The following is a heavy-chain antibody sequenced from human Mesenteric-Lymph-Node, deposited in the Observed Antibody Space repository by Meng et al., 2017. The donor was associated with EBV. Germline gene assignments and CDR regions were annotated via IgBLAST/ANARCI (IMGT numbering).Heavy chain of an antibody. CDR2: INTNTGNP. J-gene: IGHJ4*02. CDR1: GYIFSNYA. CDR3: AREESGYDAY. Sequence: QVQLVQSGSELKRPXXXXKVSCEASGYIFSNYAIIWLRQAPGQGLEWMGWINTNTGNPTYAQGFTGRFVFSLDTSVSTAYLQITSLKAEDTAFYYCAREESGYDAYWGQGTLVTVSS. V-gene: IGHV7-4-1*02. D-gene: IGHD5-12*01.